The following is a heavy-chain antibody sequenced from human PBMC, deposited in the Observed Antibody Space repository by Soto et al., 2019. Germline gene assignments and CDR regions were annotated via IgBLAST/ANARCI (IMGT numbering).Heavy chain of an antibody. CDR1: GGTFSSYA. J-gene: IGHJ6*02. CDR3: ARSSSYYYDSSGYPSTNYYGMDV. V-gene: IGHV1-69*06. Sequence: VKVSSKASGGTFSSYAISWVRQAPGQGLEWMGGIFPIFGTANYAQKFQGRVTITADKSASTAYMELSSLRSEDTAVYYCARSSSYYYDSSGYPSTNYYGMDVWGRGTTVTISS. D-gene: IGHD3-22*01. CDR2: IFPIFGTA.